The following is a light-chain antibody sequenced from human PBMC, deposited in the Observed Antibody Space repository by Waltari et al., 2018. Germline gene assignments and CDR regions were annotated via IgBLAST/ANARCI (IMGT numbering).Light chain of an antibody. CDR2: WAS. J-gene: IGKJ2*01. Sequence: DIVMTQSPDSLAVSLGERATINCKSSQSVLYSSNNKNYLAWYQQTPGQTPKLRIYWASTRESGVPDRFSGSGSGTDFTLTISSLQAEDVAVYYCQQYYSTPQTFGQGTKLEIK. CDR3: QQYYSTPQT. CDR1: QSVLYSSNNKNY. V-gene: IGKV4-1*01.